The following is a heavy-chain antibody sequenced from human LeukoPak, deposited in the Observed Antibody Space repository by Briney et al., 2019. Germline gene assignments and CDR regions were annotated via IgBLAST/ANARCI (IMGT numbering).Heavy chain of an antibody. Sequence: GGSLRLSCAASGFTFSSYWTSWVRQAPGKGLEWVANMQPDGGEKYYVDSVKGRFTISRDNAKNSLYLQMNSLRAEDTAVYYCARETPYGSLTFDYWGQGTRVTVSS. CDR3: ARETPYGSLTFDY. V-gene: IGHV3-7*03. CDR1: GFTFSSYW. CDR2: MQPDGGEK. D-gene: IGHD3-10*01. J-gene: IGHJ4*02.